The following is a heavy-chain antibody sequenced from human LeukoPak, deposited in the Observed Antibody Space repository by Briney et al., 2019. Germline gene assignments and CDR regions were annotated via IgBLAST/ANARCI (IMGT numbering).Heavy chain of an antibody. CDR3: ARQSSGCYDY. D-gene: IGHD3-22*01. Sequence: PSETLSLTCTVSGGSISSDYWSWIRQPPGKGLEWIGYIHYSGSTNYNPSLKSRVTISIDTSKHQFSLKLGSVTAADTAVYYCARQSSGCYDYWGQGTLVTVSS. CDR2: IHYSGST. V-gene: IGHV4-59*08. J-gene: IGHJ4*02. CDR1: GGSISSDY.